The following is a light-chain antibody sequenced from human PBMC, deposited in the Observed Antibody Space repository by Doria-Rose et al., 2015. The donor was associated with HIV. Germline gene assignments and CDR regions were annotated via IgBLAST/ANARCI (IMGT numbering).Light chain of an antibody. CDR3: QQRRNWPRYT. CDR2: DAS. V-gene: IGKV3-11*01. J-gene: IGKJ2*01. Sequence: VLTQSPATLSLSPGARVTLSCRASQSVSSYLAWYQQKPGQAPRLLIYDASNRATGIPARFSGSGSGTDFTLTISSLEPEDFAVYYCQQRRNWPRYTFGQGTKLEIK. CDR1: QSVSSY.